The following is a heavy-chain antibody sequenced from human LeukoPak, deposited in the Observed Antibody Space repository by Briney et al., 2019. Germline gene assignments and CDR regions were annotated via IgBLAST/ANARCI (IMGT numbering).Heavy chain of an antibody. CDR1: GGSISSYY. D-gene: IGHD3-22*01. CDR2: IYYSGST. Sequence: PSETLSLTCTVSGGSISSYYWSWIRQPPGKGLEWIGYIYYSGSTNCNPSLKSRVTISVDTSKNQFSLKLSSVTAADTAVYYCARVSYYYDSSGYPGYYYYYMDVWGKGTTVTVSS. V-gene: IGHV4-59*01. CDR3: ARVSYYYDSSGYPGYYYYYMDV. J-gene: IGHJ6*03.